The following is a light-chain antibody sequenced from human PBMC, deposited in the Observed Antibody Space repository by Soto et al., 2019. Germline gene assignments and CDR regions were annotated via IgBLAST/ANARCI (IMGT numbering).Light chain of an antibody. J-gene: IGKJ1*01. V-gene: IGKV1-27*01. CDR1: QAISIY. CDR3: QKYNSAPPT. CDR2: AAS. Sequence: DIQMTQSPSSLSTSVGDRVTITCRASQAISIYLAWYQQKPGKVPKLLIYAASTLQSGVPSRFSGSGSGTDFTLTISRLQPEDVATYYGQKYNSAPPTFGQGTKVEI.